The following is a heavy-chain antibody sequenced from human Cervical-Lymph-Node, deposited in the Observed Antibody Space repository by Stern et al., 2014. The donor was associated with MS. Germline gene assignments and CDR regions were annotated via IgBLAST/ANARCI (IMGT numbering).Heavy chain of an antibody. J-gene: IGHJ6*02. Sequence: VQLVQSGGGLVQPGGSLRLSCAASGFTVSSDWMYWVRQTPAKGLVWVSRIYSDETDTAYADFLEGRFTISRDNAKNTLYLQMNSLRVEDSAVYYCVKGAPMDVWGQGTTVTVSS. CDR1: GFTVSSDW. CDR3: VKGAPMDV. V-gene: IGHV3-74*02. CDR2: IYSDETDT.